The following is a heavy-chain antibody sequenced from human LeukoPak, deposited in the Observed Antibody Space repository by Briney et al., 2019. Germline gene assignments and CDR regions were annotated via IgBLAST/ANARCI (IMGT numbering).Heavy chain of an antibody. CDR3: AREYSSGLWWYFDL. J-gene: IGHJ2*01. CDR2: INPNSGGT. V-gene: IGHV1-2*02. CDR1: GYTFTGYY. D-gene: IGHD6-19*01. Sequence: ASVKVSCKASGYTFTGYYIHWVRQAPGQGLEWMGWINPNSGGTNYAQKLQGRVTMTTDTSTSTAYMELRSLRSDDTAVYYCAREYSSGLWWYFDLWGRGTLVTVSS.